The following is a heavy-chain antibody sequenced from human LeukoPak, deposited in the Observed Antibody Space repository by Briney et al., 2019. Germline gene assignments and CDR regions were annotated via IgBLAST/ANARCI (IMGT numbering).Heavy chain of an antibody. CDR3: ARRLVTGTTDYFDY. V-gene: IGHV4-31*03. CDR1: GGSISSGGYY. D-gene: IGHD2-21*02. Sequence: TLSLTCTVSGGSISSGGYYWSWIRQHPGKGLECIGYISYSGSTYYNPSLKSRVTISVDTSKTQFSLKLSSVTAADTAVYYCARRLVTGTTDYFDYWGQGTLVTVSS. J-gene: IGHJ4*02. CDR2: ISYSGST.